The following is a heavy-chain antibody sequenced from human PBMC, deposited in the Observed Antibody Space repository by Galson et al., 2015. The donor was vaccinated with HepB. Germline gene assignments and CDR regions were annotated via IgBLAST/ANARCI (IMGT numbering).Heavy chain of an antibody. Sequence: PSRGLEWLGRTYYRSKWHNDYALSVKSRISINADTSKNQISLQLNSVSPEDTAVYYCARVPLLFVDAVGYDAFDIWGQGTLVTVSS. D-gene: IGHD3-22*01. CDR3: ARVPLLFVDAVGYDAFDI. V-gene: IGHV6-1*01. J-gene: IGHJ3*02. CDR2: TYYRSKWHN.